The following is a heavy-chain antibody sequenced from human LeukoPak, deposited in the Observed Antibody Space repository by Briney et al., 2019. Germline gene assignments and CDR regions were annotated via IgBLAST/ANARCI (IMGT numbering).Heavy chain of an antibody. CDR2: INPNSGGT. CDR3: ARDLGELPRWFDP. V-gene: IGHV1-2*02. D-gene: IGHD1-26*01. J-gene: IGHJ5*02. CDR1: GYTFTGYY. Sequence: ASVKVSCKASGYTFTGYYMHWVRQAPGQGLEWMGWINPNSGGTNYAQKFQGRVTMTRDTSISTAYMELSRLRSDDTAVYYCARDLGELPRWFDPWGQGTLVTVSS.